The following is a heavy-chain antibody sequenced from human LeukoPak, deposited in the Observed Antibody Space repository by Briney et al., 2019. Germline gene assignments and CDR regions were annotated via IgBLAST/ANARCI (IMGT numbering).Heavy chain of an antibody. Sequence: ASVKVSCNASGGTFTSYAISWVRQAPGQGLEWMGWISAYNGNTNYAQKLQRRVTMTTDTSTSTAYMELRSLRSDDTAVYYCARDQNSDYGDYVDDAFDIWGQGTMVTVSS. J-gene: IGHJ3*02. CDR1: GGTFTSYA. CDR2: ISAYNGNT. V-gene: IGHV1-18*01. CDR3: ARDQNSDYGDYVDDAFDI. D-gene: IGHD4-17*01.